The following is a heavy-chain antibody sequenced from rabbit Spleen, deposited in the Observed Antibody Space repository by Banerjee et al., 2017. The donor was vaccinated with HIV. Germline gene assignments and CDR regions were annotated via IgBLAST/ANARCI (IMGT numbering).Heavy chain of an antibody. D-gene: IGHD1-1*01. CDR2: IGAGSSGST. J-gene: IGHJ6*01. CDR3: ARDSSSSFSTYGMDL. CDR1: GFSFSSDYD. Sequence: QSLEESGGGLVKPGASLTLTCKASGFSFSSDYDMCWVRQAPGKGLEWIACIGAGSSGSTYYASWAKGRFTISRTWSTTVTLQMTSLTAADTATYFCARDSSSSFSTYGMDLWGPGTLVTVS. V-gene: IGHV1S40*01.